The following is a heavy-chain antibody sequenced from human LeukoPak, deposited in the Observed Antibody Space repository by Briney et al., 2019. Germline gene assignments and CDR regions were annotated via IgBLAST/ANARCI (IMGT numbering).Heavy chain of an antibody. CDR2: IWYDGSNK. V-gene: IGHV3-33*01. J-gene: IGHJ3*02. CDR3: ARDSESEFDAFDI. D-gene: IGHD3-10*01. CDR1: GFTFSSYG. Sequence: GGSLILSCAASGFTFSSYGMHWVRQAPGKGLEWVAVIWYDGSNKYYADSVKGRFTISRDNSKNTLYLQMNSLRAEDTAVYYCARDSESEFDAFDIWGQGTMVTVSS.